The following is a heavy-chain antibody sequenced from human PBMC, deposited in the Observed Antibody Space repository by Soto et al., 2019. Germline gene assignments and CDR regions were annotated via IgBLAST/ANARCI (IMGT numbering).Heavy chain of an antibody. D-gene: IGHD1-26*01. CDR2: IGASGAGT. CDR1: GFTFNNYA. J-gene: IGHJ4*02. V-gene: IGHV3-23*01. Sequence: GSLRLSCAGSGFTFNNYAMSWVRQAPGTGLEWVSGIGASGAGTYYADSVMGRFTISRDNSKNTLHLQMNSLRAEDTAVYYCALRKTGSYFDYWGQGTLVTVSS. CDR3: ALRKTGSYFDY.